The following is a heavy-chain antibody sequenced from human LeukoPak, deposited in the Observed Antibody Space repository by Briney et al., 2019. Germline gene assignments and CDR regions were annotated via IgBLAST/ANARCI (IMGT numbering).Heavy chain of an antibody. D-gene: IGHD6-25*01. CDR1: GFTFSDCD. Sequence: GESLRLSCTASGFTFSDCDMNWFREAPGKGLQCVSSISYMGDHRYYADSAKGRFTISRDNAKNSLYLQMDNLRADDTAVYYCGKAFPPLRVAAAGDYWGQGTLVTVSS. V-gene: IGHV3-21*06. CDR2: ISYMGDHR. J-gene: IGHJ4*02. CDR3: GKAFPPLRVAAAGDY.